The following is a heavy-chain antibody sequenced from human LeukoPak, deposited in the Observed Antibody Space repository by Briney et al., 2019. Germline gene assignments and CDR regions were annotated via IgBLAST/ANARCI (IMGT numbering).Heavy chain of an antibody. J-gene: IGHJ4*02. D-gene: IGHD2-2*01. CDR2: TYYRSKWYY. CDR1: GDSVYSSINGTT. V-gene: IGHV6-1*01. CDR3: ARGVGSSTDTYFDY. Sequence: SQTLSLTCAISGDSVYSSINGTTWHWIRQSPSRGLEWLGRTYYRSKWYYDYAISVKSRMTIIPSMNQFSLQLNSVTPEDTAVYYCARGVGSSTDTYFDYWGQGTLVTVSS.